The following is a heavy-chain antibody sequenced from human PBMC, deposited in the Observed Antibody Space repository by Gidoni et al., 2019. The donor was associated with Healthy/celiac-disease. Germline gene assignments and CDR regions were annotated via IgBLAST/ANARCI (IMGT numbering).Heavy chain of an antibody. J-gene: IGHJ6*02. CDR3: AKGIFGVVPGSYYYGMDV. D-gene: IGHD3-3*02. Sequence: EVQLLASGGGLVQPGGSMHISLAASGFTFSIHAMSWVRQAPGKGLEWVSAISGSVGSTYYADSVKGRFTISRDNSKNTLYLQMNSLRAEDTAVYYCAKGIFGVVPGSYYYGMDVWGQGTTVTVSS. CDR1: GFTFSIHA. CDR2: ISGSVGST. V-gene: IGHV3-23*01.